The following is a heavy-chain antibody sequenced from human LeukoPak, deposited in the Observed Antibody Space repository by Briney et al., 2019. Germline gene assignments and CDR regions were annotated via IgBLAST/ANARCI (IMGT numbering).Heavy chain of an antibody. D-gene: IGHD1-26*01. CDR3: AKDSGYSGSYWAGAFDI. J-gene: IGHJ3*02. CDR2: IRYDGSNK. CDR1: GFTFSTYN. Sequence: GESLRLSCAASGFTFSTYNMNWVRKAPGKGLEWVAFIRYDGSNKYYADSVKGRFTISRDNSKNTLYLQMNSLRAEDTAVYYCAKDSGYSGSYWAGAFDIWGQGTMVTVSS. V-gene: IGHV3-30*02.